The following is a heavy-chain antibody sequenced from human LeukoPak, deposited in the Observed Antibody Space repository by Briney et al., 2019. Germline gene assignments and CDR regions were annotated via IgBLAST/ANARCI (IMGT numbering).Heavy chain of an antibody. CDR1: GFTFSSYT. CDR2: ISTRNTNYI. Sequence: GGSLRLSCAASGFTFSSYTMNWVRQAPGKGLEWVSSISTRNTNYIYYGDSMRGRFTISRDDARNSLFLQMNSLRAEDTAVYYCAKDLLDIVVVPAAVFDYWGQGTLVTVSS. CDR3: AKDLLDIVVVPAAVFDY. D-gene: IGHD2-2*03. V-gene: IGHV3-21*04. J-gene: IGHJ4*02.